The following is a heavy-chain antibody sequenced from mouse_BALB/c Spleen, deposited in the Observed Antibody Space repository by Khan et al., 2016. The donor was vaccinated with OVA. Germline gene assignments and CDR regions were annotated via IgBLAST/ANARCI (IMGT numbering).Heavy chain of an antibody. Sequence: QVQLQQPGAELVKPGTSVKISCKASGYTFTSYYMYWVKQRPGQGLEWIGGINPNNGDSNFHEKFKSKATLPVDKSSSTAYMQLGILTAEDSAVYYCARSGYGNPFAYWGQGTLVTVSA. J-gene: IGHJ3*01. CDR1: GYTFTSYY. V-gene: IGHV1S81*02. D-gene: IGHD2-1*01. CDR3: ARSGYGNPFAY. CDR2: INPNNGDS.